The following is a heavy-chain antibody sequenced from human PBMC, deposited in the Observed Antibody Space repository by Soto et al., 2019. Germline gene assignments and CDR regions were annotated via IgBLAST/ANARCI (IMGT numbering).Heavy chain of an antibody. CDR3: ARDSGIPGRYWYFGL. V-gene: IGHV1-2*02. D-gene: IGHD2-21*01. J-gene: IGHJ2*01. CDR2: INPKRGGT. Sequence: QVQLVQSGAEVKKPGASVKVSCTTYGYTFSDYFLHWVRQAPGQGPEWMGFINPKRGGTEYAPKFQGRVTMTRATSSSTVYMYLSGLTSDDTAIYYCARDSGIPGRYWYFGLWGRGTLVTVSS. CDR1: GYTFSDYF.